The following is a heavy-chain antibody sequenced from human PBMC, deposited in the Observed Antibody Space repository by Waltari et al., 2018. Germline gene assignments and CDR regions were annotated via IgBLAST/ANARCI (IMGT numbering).Heavy chain of an antibody. Sequence: QLQLQESGPGLVKPSETLSLICPVSGGSISSSNYYWGWIRPPPGKGLEWIGSIYYSGSTYYNSSLKSRVTISVDTSKNQFSLKVSSVTAADTAVYYCARHSGLRSPFDPWGQGTLVTVSS. J-gene: IGHJ5*02. D-gene: IGHD4-17*01. V-gene: IGHV4-39*01. CDR3: ARHSGLRSPFDP. CDR1: GGSISSSNYY. CDR2: IYYSGST.